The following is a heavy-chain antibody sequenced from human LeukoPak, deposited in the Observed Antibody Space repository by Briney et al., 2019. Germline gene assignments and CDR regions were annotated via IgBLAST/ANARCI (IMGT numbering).Heavy chain of an antibody. Sequence: PSETLSLTCTVSGGPIRSHYWSWIRQPPGKGLEWIGYIYYSGITNYNPSLKSRVTISVDTSKNQLSLEVRSVTTADTAVYYCARDGNGDYDDAFDIWGQGTMVTVYS. CDR1: GGPIRSHY. CDR3: ARDGNGDYDDAFDI. D-gene: IGHD4-17*01. V-gene: IGHV4-59*11. CDR2: IYYSGIT. J-gene: IGHJ3*02.